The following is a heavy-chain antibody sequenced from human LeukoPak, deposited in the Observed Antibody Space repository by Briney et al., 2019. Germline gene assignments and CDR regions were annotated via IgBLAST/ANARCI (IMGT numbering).Heavy chain of an antibody. D-gene: IGHD3-10*01. V-gene: IGHV3-48*01. CDR1: GFTFSSYS. CDR3: AKGPFRGSIDY. Sequence: PGGSLRLSCAASGFTFSSYSMNWVRQAPGKGLEWVSYISSSSSTIYYADSVKGRFTISRDNSKNTLYLQMNSPGAEDTAVYYCAKGPFRGSIDYWGQGTLVTVSS. J-gene: IGHJ4*02. CDR2: ISSSSSTI.